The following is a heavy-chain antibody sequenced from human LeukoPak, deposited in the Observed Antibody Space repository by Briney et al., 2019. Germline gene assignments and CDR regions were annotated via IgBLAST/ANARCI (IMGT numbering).Heavy chain of an antibody. CDR1: GGSISSSSYY. CDR2: IYYSGST. CDR3: ARVRYCSGGSCYSGGPYYYYYMDV. J-gene: IGHJ6*03. V-gene: IGHV4-39*07. Sequence: SETLSFNGTVSGGSISSSSYYWGWIRQPSGKGLGWIGSIYYSGSTYYNPSLKSRVTISVDTSKNQFSLKLSSVTAADTAVYYCARVRYCSGGSCYSGGPYYYYYMDVWGKGTTVTVSS. D-gene: IGHD2-15*01.